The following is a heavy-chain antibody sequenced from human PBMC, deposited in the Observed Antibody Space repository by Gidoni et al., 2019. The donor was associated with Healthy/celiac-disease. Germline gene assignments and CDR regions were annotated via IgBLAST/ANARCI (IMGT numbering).Heavy chain of an antibody. D-gene: IGHD2-2*01. Sequence: EVQLVQSGAEVKKPGESLQISCKGSGYSFTSYWIAWVRQMPGKGLEWMGIIYPGDSDTRYSPSYQGQVTISADKAISTAYLQWSSLKASDTAMYYCARRRYCSSTSCPPGWFDPWGQGTLVTVSS. CDR1: GYSFTSYW. V-gene: IGHV5-51*01. CDR3: ARRRYCSSTSCPPGWFDP. CDR2: IYPGDSDT. J-gene: IGHJ5*02.